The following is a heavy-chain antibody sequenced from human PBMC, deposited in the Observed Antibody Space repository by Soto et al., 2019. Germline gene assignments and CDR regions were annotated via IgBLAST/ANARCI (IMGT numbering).Heavy chain of an antibody. D-gene: IGHD6-13*01. CDR2: ISAYNGNT. V-gene: IGHV1-18*01. CDR3: ARDDSSSWSTTWFDP. J-gene: IGHJ5*02. Sequence: VKVSCKASGYTFTRYGISWVRQAPGQGLEWMGWISAYNGNTNYAQKLQGRVTMTTDTSTSTAYMELRSLRSDDTAVYYCARDDSSSWSTTWFDPWGQGTLVTVSS. CDR1: GYTFTRYG.